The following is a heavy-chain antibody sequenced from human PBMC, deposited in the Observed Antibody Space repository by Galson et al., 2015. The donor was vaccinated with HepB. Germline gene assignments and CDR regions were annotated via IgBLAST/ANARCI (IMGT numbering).Heavy chain of an antibody. J-gene: IGHJ4*02. V-gene: IGHV1-69*04. D-gene: IGHD3-16*01. CDR2: IIPILGIA. CDR3: AREVGGTRNFDY. CDR1: GGTFSSYT. Sequence: SVKVSCKASGGTFSSYTISWVRQAPGQGLEWMGRIIPILGIANYAQKFQGRVTITADKSTSTAYMELSSLRSEDTAVYYCAREVGGTRNFDYWGQGTLVTVSS.